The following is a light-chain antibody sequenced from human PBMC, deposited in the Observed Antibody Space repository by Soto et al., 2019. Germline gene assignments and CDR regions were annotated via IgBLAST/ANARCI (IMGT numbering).Light chain of an antibody. Sequence: EIVLTQSPATLSLSPGERATLSCRASQSVSSWLAWYQQKPGQAPRLLIYDTYKRATGIPARFSGSGSGTDFTLTISSLQSEDFAVYYCQQYNNWPRTFGQGTKL. V-gene: IGKV3-11*01. J-gene: IGKJ1*01. CDR1: QSVSSW. CDR3: QQYNNWPRT. CDR2: DTY.